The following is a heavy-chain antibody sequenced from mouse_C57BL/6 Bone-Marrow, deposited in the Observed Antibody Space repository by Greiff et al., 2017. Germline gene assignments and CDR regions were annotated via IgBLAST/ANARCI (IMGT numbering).Heavy chain of an antibody. CDR1: GYSITSGYY. CDR2: ISYDGSN. CDR3: ALRSLYGPGYYCDY. J-gene: IGHJ2*01. Sequence: QSGPGLVKPSQSLSLTCSVTGYSITSGYYWNWIRQFPGNKLEWMGYISYDGSNNYNPSLKNRISITRDTSKNQFFLKLNSVTTEDTATYYCALRSLYGPGYYCDYWGQGTTLTVSS. V-gene: IGHV3-6*01. D-gene: IGHD1-2*01.